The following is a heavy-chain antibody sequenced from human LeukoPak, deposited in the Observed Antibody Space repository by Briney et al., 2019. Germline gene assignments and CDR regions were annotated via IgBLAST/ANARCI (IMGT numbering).Heavy chain of an antibody. CDR1: GFTFSSYG. J-gene: IGHJ4*02. Sequence: GGSLRLSCAASGFTFSSYGMHWVRQAPGKGLEWVAAISYDGSNKYYADSVKGRFTISRDNSKNTLCLQMNSLRGEDTAVYYCAKDANWILDCWGQGTLVTVSS. V-gene: IGHV3-30*18. CDR3: AKDANWILDC. CDR2: ISYDGSNK. D-gene: IGHD1-1*01.